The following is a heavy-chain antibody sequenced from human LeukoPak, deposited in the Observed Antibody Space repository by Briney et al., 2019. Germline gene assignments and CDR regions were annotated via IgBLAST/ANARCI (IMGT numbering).Heavy chain of an antibody. CDR3: ARFRTILERVVTSPSPYYFDY. J-gene: IGHJ4*02. V-gene: IGHV4-31*03. CDR2: IYYSGST. CDR1: GGSISSGGYY. D-gene: IGHD3-9*01. Sequence: PSQTLSLTCTVSGGSISSGGYYWSWIRQHPGKGLEWIGYIYYSGSTYYNPSLKSRVTISVDTSKNQFSLKLSSVTAADTAVYYCARFRTILERVVTSPSPYYFDYWGQGTLVTVSS.